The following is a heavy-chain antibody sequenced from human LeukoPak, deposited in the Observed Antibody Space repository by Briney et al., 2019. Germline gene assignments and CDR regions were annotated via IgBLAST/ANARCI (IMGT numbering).Heavy chain of an antibody. CDR3: ARKYYYDSSGYYYDY. CDR1: GGSISSGDYY. D-gene: IGHD3-22*01. CDR2: IYYSGST. J-gene: IGHJ4*02. V-gene: IGHV4-30-4*08. Sequence: SETLSLTCTVSGGSISSGDYYWSWIRQPPGKGLEWIGYIYYSGSTYCNPSLKSRVTISVDTSKNQFSLKLSSVTAADTAVYYCARKYYYDSSGYYYDYWGQGTLVTVSS.